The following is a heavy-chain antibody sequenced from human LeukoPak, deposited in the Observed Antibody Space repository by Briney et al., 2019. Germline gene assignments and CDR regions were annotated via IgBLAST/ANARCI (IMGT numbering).Heavy chain of an antibody. V-gene: IGHV1-18*01. CDR2: ISTSTGDT. Sequence: ASVKVSCKTSGYSFILYGISWVRQAPGQGPEWMGWISTSTGDTKYTQKFQGRVTLTTDTSTSTAYMELSSLRSDDTAVYYCATSRGYCSSTSCRDDYYFDYWGQGTLVTVSS. CDR3: ATSRGYCSSTSCRDDYYFDY. CDR1: GYSFILYG. J-gene: IGHJ4*02. D-gene: IGHD2-2*01.